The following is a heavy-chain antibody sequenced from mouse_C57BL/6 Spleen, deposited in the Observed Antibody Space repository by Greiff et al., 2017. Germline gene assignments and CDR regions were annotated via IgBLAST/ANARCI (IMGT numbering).Heavy chain of an antibody. CDR1: GYTFTSYG. D-gene: IGHD1-1*01. CDR2: IYPRSGNT. CDR3: ARGYYGSGKTWYFDV. V-gene: IGHV1-81*01. J-gene: IGHJ1*03. Sequence: QVQLQQSGAELARPGASVKLSCKASGYTFTSYGISWVKQRTGQGLEWIGEIYPRSGNTYYNEKFKGKATLTADKSSSTAYMELRSLTSEDCAVYFCARGYYGSGKTWYFDVWGTGTTVTVSS.